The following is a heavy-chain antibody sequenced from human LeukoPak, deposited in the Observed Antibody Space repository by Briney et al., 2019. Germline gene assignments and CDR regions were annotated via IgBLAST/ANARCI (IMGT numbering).Heavy chain of an antibody. CDR1: GFSFSSYW. D-gene: IGHD6-19*01. CDR2: IKQDGSDK. Sequence: GGALRLSCTASGFSFSSYWMSWVRQAPGKGLEWVAKIKQDGSDKYYVCSVKGRFTLSIDNAKNPLYLQMNSLRAEDSALYYCARASAVAGTRDYWGQGTLVTVSS. J-gene: IGHJ4*02. V-gene: IGHV3-7*01. CDR3: ARASAVAGTRDY.